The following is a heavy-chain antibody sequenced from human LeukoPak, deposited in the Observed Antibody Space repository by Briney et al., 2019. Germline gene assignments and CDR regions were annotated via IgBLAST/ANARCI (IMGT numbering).Heavy chain of an antibody. CDR1: GGSINRGTFF. D-gene: IGHD3-22*01. CDR2: ISNSGST. V-gene: IGHV4-61*01. CDR3: ARSPSGYRFDS. J-gene: IGHJ4*02. Sequence: AETLSLTCAVSGGSINRGTFFWTWIRKPPGKGLEWIGYISNSGSTNYHPSLKSRVTISSDTSKTQLTLKLTSVTAADTAMYYCARSPSGYRFDSWGQGTLVTVSS.